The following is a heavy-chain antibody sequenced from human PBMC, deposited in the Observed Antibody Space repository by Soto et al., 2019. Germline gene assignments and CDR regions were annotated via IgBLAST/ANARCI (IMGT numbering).Heavy chain of an antibody. CDR2: ISYDGSNK. J-gene: IGHJ4*02. CDR1: GFTFSSYG. CDR3: AKVEMATIGGDY. Sequence: QVPLVESGGGVVQPGRSLRLSCAASGFTFSSYGMHWVRQAPGKGLEWVAVISYDGSNKYYADSVKGRFTISRDNSKNTLYLQMNSLRAEDTAVYYCAKVEMATIGGDYWGQGTLVTVSS. D-gene: IGHD5-12*01. V-gene: IGHV3-30*18.